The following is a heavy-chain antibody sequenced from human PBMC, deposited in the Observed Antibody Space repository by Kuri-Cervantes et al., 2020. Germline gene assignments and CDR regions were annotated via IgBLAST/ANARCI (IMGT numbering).Heavy chain of an antibody. Sequence: GESLKISCTASGFTFGDYAMSWFRQAPGKGLEWVANIKQDGSEKYYVDSAKGRFTISRDNAKNSLYLQMNSLRAEDTAVYYCARGDDAFDIWGQGTMVTVSS. CDR3: ARGDDAFDI. J-gene: IGHJ3*02. V-gene: IGHV3-7*01. CDR1: GFTFGDYA. CDR2: IKQDGSEK.